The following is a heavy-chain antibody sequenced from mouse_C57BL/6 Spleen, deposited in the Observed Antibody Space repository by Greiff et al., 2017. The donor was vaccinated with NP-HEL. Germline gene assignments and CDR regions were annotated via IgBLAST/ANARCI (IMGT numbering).Heavy chain of an antibody. CDR1: GYTFTSYW. V-gene: IGHV1-55*01. J-gene: IGHJ1*03. Sequence: QVQLQQPGAELVKPGASVKMSCKASGYTFTSYWITWVKQRPGQGLEWIGDIYPGSGSTNYNEKFKSKATLTVDTSSSTAYMQLSSLTSEDSAVYYCARERDGSRYCDVWGTGTTVTVSS. D-gene: IGHD1-1*01. CDR2: IYPGSGST. CDR3: ARERDGSRYCDV.